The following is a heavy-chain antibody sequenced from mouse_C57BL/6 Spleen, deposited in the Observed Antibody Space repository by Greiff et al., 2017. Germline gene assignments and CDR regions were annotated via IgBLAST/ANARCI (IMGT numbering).Heavy chain of an antibody. CDR3: ARGYDYDCPYYFDY. CDR2: ISSGGSYT. Sequence: EVKLVESGGDLVKPGGSLKLSCAASGFTFSSYGMSWVRQTPDKRLEWVATISSGGSYTYYPDSVKGRFTMSRDNAKNTLYLQMSSLKSEDTAMYYCARGYDYDCPYYFDYWGQGTTLTVSS. J-gene: IGHJ2*01. D-gene: IGHD2-4*01. CDR1: GFTFSSYG. V-gene: IGHV5-6*01.